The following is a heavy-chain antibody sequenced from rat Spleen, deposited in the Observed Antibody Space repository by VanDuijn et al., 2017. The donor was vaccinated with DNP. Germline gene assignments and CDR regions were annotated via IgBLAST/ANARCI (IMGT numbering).Heavy chain of an antibody. V-gene: IGHV5-22*01. J-gene: IGHJ2*01. CDR2: IRFDGAIT. CDR1: GFTFSDYY. CDR3: VRPHYYYGSYPHY. Sequence: EVQLVESGGGLVQPGRSLKLSCAASGFTFSDYYMAWVRQAPTKGLEWVAYIRFDGAITHYGDSVKGRFTISRDNAKSTLYLQMNSLRSEDTATYHCVRPHYYYGSYPHYWGQGVMVTVSS. D-gene: IGHD1-12*02.